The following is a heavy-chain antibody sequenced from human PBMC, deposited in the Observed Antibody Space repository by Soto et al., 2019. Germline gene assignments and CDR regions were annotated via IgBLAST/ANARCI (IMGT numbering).Heavy chain of an antibody. CDR3: SRVDPGETSPFDH. V-gene: IGHV1-46*03. CDR1: GYIFTSYY. J-gene: IGHJ4*02. D-gene: IGHD3-10*01. Sequence: ASVKVSCKASGYIFTSYYIHWVRQAPGQGLEWMGWINPFDGSRMFAQSFQGRVTMTRDTSTSTVYMEVSSVRSEDTAVYYCSRVDPGETSPFDHWGQGTLVTVSS. CDR2: INPFDGSR.